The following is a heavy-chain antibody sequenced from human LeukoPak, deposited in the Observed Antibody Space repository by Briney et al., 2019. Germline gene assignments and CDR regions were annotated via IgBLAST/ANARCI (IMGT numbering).Heavy chain of an antibody. D-gene: IGHD1-26*01. CDR3: ALGTPGYYYYMDV. V-gene: IGHV4-61*02. Sequence: SQTLSLTCTVSGGSISSGSYYWSWIRQPAGTGLEWIGRIYTSGSTNYNPSLRSRVTISVDTSKNQFSLKLSSVTAADTAVYYCALGTPGYYYYMDVWGKGTTVTVSS. CDR1: GGSISSGSYY. J-gene: IGHJ6*03. CDR2: IYTSGST.